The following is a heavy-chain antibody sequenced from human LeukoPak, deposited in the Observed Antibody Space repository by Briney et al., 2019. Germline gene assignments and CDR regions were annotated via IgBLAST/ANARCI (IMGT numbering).Heavy chain of an antibody. V-gene: IGHV1-69*13. Sequence: ASVKVSCKASGGTFSSYAISWVRQAPGQGLEWMGGIIPIFGTANYAQKFQGRVTITADESTSTAYMELSSLRSEDTAVYYCARAGPIQLWSSLYYYYYGMDVWGQGTTVTVSS. J-gene: IGHJ6*02. D-gene: IGHD5-18*01. CDR1: GGTFSSYA. CDR3: ARAGPIQLWSSLYYYYYGMDV. CDR2: IIPIFGTA.